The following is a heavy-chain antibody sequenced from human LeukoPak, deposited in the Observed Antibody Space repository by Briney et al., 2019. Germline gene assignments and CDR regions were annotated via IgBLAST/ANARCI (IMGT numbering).Heavy chain of an antibody. J-gene: IGHJ4*02. V-gene: IGHV4-34*01. D-gene: IGHD6-6*01. Sequence: KPSETLSLTCAVYGGSFSGYYWSWIRQPPGKGLEWIGEINQSGSTNYNPSLKSRVTLSIDTPRNQFSLNLYPVTAADTAVYYCARNSAYSSSSGINLWGQGTLVTVSS. CDR1: GGSFSGYY. CDR2: INQSGST. CDR3: ARNSAYSSSSGINL.